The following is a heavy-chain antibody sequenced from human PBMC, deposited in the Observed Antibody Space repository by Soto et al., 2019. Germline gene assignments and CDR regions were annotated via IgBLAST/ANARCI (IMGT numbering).Heavy chain of an antibody. CDR3: ARYVDIVATIKGGKRYFDY. CDR2: INAGNGNT. Sequence: QVQLVQSGAEVKKPGASVNVSCKASGYTFTSYAMHWVRQAPGQRLEWMGWINAGNGNTKYSQKFQGRVTITRDTSASTAYMELSSLRSEDTAVYYCARYVDIVATIKGGKRYFDYWGQGTLVTVSS. D-gene: IGHD5-12*01. V-gene: IGHV1-3*01. CDR1: GYTFTSYA. J-gene: IGHJ4*02.